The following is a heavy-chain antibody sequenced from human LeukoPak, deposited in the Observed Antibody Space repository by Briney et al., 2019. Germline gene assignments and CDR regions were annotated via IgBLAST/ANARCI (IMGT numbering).Heavy chain of an antibody. D-gene: IGHD3-22*01. J-gene: IGHJ4*02. CDR1: GGSFSGYY. Sequence: SETLSLTCAVYGGSFSGYYWSWIRQPPGKGLEWIGEINHSGSTNYNPSLKSRVTISVDTSKNQFSLKLSSVTAADTAVYYCARGTTYYHDSSGLDYWGQGTLVTVSS. CDR3: ARGTTYYHDSSGLDY. V-gene: IGHV4-34*01. CDR2: INHSGST.